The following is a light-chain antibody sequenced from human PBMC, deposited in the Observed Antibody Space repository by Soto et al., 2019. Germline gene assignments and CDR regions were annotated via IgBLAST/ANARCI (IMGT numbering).Light chain of an antibody. V-gene: IGLV2-14*02. Sequence: QSVLTQPASVSGSPGQSITISCTGTSSDVGSYNLVSWYQQHPGKAPKVIIYDVSNRPSGVSHRFSGSESANTASLTISGLQAEDEADYYCSSYTGSSSLVFGTGTKVTVL. J-gene: IGLJ1*01. CDR3: SSYTGSSSLV. CDR2: DVS. CDR1: SSDVGSYNL.